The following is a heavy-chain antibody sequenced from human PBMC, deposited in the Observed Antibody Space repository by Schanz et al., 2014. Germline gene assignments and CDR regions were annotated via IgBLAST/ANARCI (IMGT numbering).Heavy chain of an antibody. V-gene: IGHV3-33*01. D-gene: IGHD6-13*01. CDR1: GFTFSNHG. CDR2: IWYDGSNK. Sequence: QVQLVESGGGVVQPGRSLRLSCAASGFTFSNHGMHWVRQSPGKGLEWVALIWYDGSNKYYADSVKGRFTTSRDNGKKSMYLQMNSLRAEDTAVYYCARLDSSSWYPRYWGQGTLVTVSS. J-gene: IGHJ4*02. CDR3: ARLDSSSWYPRY.